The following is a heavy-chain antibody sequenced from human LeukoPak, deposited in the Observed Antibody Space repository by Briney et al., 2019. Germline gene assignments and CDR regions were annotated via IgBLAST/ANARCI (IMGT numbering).Heavy chain of an antibody. CDR2: IYYSGST. J-gene: IGHJ5*02. CDR1: GGSISSSSYY. Sequence: SETLSLTCTVSGGSISSSSYYWGWIRQPPGKGLGWIGSIYYSGSTYYNPSLKSRVTISVDTSKNQFSLRLSSVTAADTAVYYCARVYCSGGSCYDSRGWFDPWGQGTLVTVSS. D-gene: IGHD2-15*01. V-gene: IGHV4-39*07. CDR3: ARVYCSGGSCYDSRGWFDP.